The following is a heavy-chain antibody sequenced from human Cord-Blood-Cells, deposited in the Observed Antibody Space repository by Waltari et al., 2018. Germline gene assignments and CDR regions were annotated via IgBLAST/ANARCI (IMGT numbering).Heavy chain of an antibody. CDR2: IWYDGSNK. CDR3: ARDGGSYYFDY. V-gene: IGHV3-33*01. CDR1: GCTLSVSG. D-gene: IGHD1-26*01. J-gene: IGHJ4*02. Sequence: QVQLVECGGGGGPAGRSLGLVCGALGCTLSVSGLLCVRHAPGKGLEWVAVIWYDGSNKYYADSVKGRFTISRDNSKNTLYLQMNSLRAEDTAVYYCARDGGSYYFDYWGQGTLVTVSS.